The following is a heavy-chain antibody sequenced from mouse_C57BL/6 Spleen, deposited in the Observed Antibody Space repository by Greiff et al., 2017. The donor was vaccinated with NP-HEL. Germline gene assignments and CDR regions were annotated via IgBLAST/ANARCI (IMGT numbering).Heavy chain of an antibody. J-gene: IGHJ2*01. D-gene: IGHD1-2*01. CDR1: GFTFSSYA. Sequence: EVKVVESGGGLVKPGGSLKLSCAASGFTFSSYAMSWVRQTPEKRLEWVATISDGGSYTYYPDNVKGRFTISRDNAKNNLYLQMSHLKSEDTAMYYCARDWTTAYFDYWGQGTTLTVSS. CDR2: ISDGGSYT. CDR3: ARDWTTAYFDY. V-gene: IGHV5-4*01.